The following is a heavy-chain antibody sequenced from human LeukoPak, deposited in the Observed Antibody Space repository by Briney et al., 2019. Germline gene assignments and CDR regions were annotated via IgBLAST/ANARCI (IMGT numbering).Heavy chain of an antibody. D-gene: IGHD3-3*01. CDR3: ARHLGHTIFGVVILYYFDY. J-gene: IGHJ4*02. V-gene: IGHV4-39*01. Sequence: SETLSLTCTVSGGSISSSSYYWGWIRQPPGKGLEWIGSIYYSGSTYYNPSLKSRVTISVDTSKNQFSLKLSSVTAADTAVYYCARHLGHTIFGVVILYYFDYWGQGTLVTVSS. CDR2: IYYSGST. CDR1: GGSISSSSYY.